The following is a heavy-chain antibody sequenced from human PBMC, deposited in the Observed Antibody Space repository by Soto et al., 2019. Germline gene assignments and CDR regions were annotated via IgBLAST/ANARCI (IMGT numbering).Heavy chain of an antibody. D-gene: IGHD2-8*02. CDR3: ARESNNIWWVSWT. V-gene: IGHV1-3*04. Sequence: ASVKVSCKTSGYTFTNHFIHWARQAPGQRPVWMGCINTANGDTKYSQNFQGRLTFGRDTSTTSAYMELNSLRSEDTAVYYCARESNNIWWVSWTWGQGTLVTVFS. J-gene: IGHJ5*02. CDR1: GYTFTNHF. CDR2: INTANGDT.